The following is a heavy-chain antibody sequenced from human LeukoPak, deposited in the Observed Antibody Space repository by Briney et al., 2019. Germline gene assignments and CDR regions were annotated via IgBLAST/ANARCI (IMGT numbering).Heavy chain of an antibody. J-gene: IGHJ2*01. V-gene: IGHV1-69*13. D-gene: IGHD2-15*01. CDR2: IIPMFGTA. CDR3: ARGSGYCSGGSCYSYWYFDL. Sequence: ASVKVSCKASRGTFNSYSISWVRQAPGQGLEWVGGIIPMFGTANYAQKFQGRVTITADESTSTVYMELSSLRSEDTAVYYCARGSGYCSGGSCYSYWYFDLWGRGTLVTVSS. CDR1: RGTFNSYS.